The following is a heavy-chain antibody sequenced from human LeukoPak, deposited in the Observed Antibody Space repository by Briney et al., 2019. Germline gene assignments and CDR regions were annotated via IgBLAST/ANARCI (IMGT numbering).Heavy chain of an antibody. CDR2: LKPDGSDK. D-gene: IGHD2-15*01. CDR3: AREDMWAFDI. Sequence: PGGSLRLSCAASGFTFNYYWMSRVRQAPGKGLEWVANLKPDGSDKYYVDSVKGRFTISRDNAKNSLYLQMNSLRAEDTAVYYCAREDMWAFDIWGQGTMVTVSS. J-gene: IGHJ3*02. CDR1: GFTFNYYW. V-gene: IGHV3-7*01.